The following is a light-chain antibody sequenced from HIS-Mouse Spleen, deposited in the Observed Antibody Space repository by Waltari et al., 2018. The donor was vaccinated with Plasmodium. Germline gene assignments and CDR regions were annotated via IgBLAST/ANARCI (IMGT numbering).Light chain of an antibody. CDR1: QSVLYSPNNKNY. CDR2: WAS. CDR3: QQYDSTPYT. V-gene: IGKV4-1*01. J-gene: IGKJ2*01. Sequence: DIVMTQSPDSLAVSLGERATINCKSSQSVLYSPNNKNYLAWYQQKPGQPPKLLIYWASTRASGIPDRFSGSWSGTDFTLTISSLQAEDVAVYYCQQYDSTPYTFGQGTKLEIK.